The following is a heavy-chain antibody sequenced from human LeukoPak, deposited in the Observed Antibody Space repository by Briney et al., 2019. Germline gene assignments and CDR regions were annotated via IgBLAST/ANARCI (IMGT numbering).Heavy chain of an antibody. D-gene: IGHD3-22*01. CDR2: INPSGGST. J-gene: IGHJ3*02. Sequence: ASVKVSCKASGYTFTSYYLHWVRQAPGQGLEWMGIINPSGGSTSYAQKFQGRVTMTRDTSTSTVYMELSSLRSEDTAVYYCARSEWLLRQVGAFDIWGQGTMVTVSS. V-gene: IGHV1-46*01. CDR1: GYTFTSYY. CDR3: ARSEWLLRQVGAFDI.